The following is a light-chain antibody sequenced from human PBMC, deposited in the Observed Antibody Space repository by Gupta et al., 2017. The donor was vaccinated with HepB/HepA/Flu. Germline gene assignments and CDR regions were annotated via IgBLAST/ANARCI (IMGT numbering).Light chain of an antibody. CDR1: SSNIGSNT. CDR2: SNN. Sequence: QSVLTQPPSASGTPGQRVTISCSGSSSNIGSNTVNWYQQLPGTATKLLIYSNNQRPSGVPDRFSGSKSGTSASLAISGLQSEDEADYYCAAWDDSLNGDVVFGGGTKLTVL. J-gene: IGLJ2*01. V-gene: IGLV1-44*01. CDR3: AAWDDSLNGDVV.